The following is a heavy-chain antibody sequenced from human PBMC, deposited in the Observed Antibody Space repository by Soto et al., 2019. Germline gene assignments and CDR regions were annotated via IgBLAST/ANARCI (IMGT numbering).Heavy chain of an antibody. D-gene: IGHD3-16*01. J-gene: IGHJ6*02. V-gene: IGHV1-69*13. CDR1: GGTFSSYA. Sequence: GASVKVSCKASGGTFSSYAISWVRQAPGQGLEWMGGIIPIFGTANYAQKFQGRVTITADESTSTAYMELSSLRSEDTAVYYCAREGPLFGDRANPYYYYGIHVCGQGTPVTVSS. CDR3: AREGPLFGDRANPYYYYGIHV. CDR2: IIPIFGTA.